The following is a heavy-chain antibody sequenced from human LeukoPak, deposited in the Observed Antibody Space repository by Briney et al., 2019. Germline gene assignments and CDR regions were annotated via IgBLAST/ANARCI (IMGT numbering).Heavy chain of an antibody. CDR2: TCYRSRWYN. J-gene: IGHJ3*02. D-gene: IGHD1-26*01. CDR3: TRVSGSYFNSNAFDI. V-gene: IGHV6-1*01. CDR1: GDSVSSNSAA. Sequence: TSQTLSLTCAISGDSVSSNSAAWNWIRQSPSRGLEWLGRTCYRSRWYNDYAVSVESRIAINPDTSKNQVSLQLNSVTPEDTAVYYCTRVSGSYFNSNAFDIWGQGTMVTVSS.